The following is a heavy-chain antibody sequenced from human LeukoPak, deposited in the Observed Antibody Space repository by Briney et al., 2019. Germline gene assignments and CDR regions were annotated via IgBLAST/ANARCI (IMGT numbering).Heavy chain of an antibody. CDR3: ATGRYCSSTSCSKHFDY. D-gene: IGHD2-2*01. Sequence: ASVKVSCKVSGYTLTELSMHWVRQAPGKGLEWMGGFDPEDGETIYAQKFQGRVTMTEDTSTDTAYMELSSLRSEDTAVYYCATGRYCSSTSCSKHFDYWGQGTLVTVSS. J-gene: IGHJ4*02. CDR2: FDPEDGET. V-gene: IGHV1-24*01. CDR1: GYTLTELS.